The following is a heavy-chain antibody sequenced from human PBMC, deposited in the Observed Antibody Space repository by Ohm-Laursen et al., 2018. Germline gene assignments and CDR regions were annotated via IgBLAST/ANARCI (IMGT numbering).Heavy chain of an antibody. D-gene: IGHD3-9*01. CDR2: ISWNSGRI. Sequence: SLRLSCAASGFTFSSYAMHWVRQAPGKGLEWVSGISWNSGRIAYADSVKGRFTISRDNAKNSLHLQMNSLRAEDTALYYCAKDRAYYDILTGFDYWGQGALVTVSS. CDR3: AKDRAYYDILTGFDY. V-gene: IGHV3-9*01. J-gene: IGHJ4*02. CDR1: GFTFSSYA.